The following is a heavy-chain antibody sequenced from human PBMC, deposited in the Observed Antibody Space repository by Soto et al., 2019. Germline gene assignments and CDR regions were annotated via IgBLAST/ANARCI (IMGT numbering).Heavy chain of an antibody. CDR2: IWYDGSNK. J-gene: IGHJ6*03. CDR3: AIGSGWYLGYYYYYMDV. Sequence: QVQLVESGGGVVQPGRSLRLSCAASGFTFSSYGMHWVRQAPGKGLEWVAVIWYDGSNKYYADSVKGRFTISRDNSKNTLYLQMNSLRAEDTAVYYCAIGSGWYLGYYYYYMDVWGKGTTVTVSS. D-gene: IGHD6-19*01. CDR1: GFTFSSYG. V-gene: IGHV3-33*01.